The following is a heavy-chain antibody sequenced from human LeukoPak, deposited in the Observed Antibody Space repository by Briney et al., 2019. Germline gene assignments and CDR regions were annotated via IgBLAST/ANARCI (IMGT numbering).Heavy chain of an antibody. CDR1: GGTFSSYA. J-gene: IGHJ4*02. CDR2: IIPIFGTA. Sequence: GASVKVSCKASGGTFSSYAISWVRQAPGQGLEWMGGIIPIFGTANYAQKFQGRVTITADESTSTAYMELSSLRSEDTAVYYCASQGADYYDSSGYYYGHWGQGTLVTVSS. D-gene: IGHD3-22*01. CDR3: ASQGADYYDSSGYYYGH. V-gene: IGHV1-69*13.